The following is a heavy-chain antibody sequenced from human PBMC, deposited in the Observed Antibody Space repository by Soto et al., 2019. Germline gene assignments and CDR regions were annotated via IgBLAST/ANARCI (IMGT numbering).Heavy chain of an antibody. Sequence: QVQLVESGGGVVQPGRSLRLSCAASGFTFSSYGMHWVRQAPGKGLEWVAVIWYDGSNKYYADSVKGRFTISRDNSKNTLYLQMNSLRAEDTAVYYCARGPVVAATGGWFDPWGQGTLVTVSS. CDR1: GFTFSSYG. CDR3: ARGPVVAATGGWFDP. D-gene: IGHD2-15*01. CDR2: IWYDGSNK. V-gene: IGHV3-33*01. J-gene: IGHJ5*02.